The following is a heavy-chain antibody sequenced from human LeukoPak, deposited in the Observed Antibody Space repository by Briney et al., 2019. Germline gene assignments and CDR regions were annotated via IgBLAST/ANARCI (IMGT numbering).Heavy chain of an antibody. CDR1: RGSISGSIRSYY. D-gene: IGHD2-21*01. CDR3: ARNLFRDSKSSGY. V-gene: IGHV4-61*01. CDR2: ISSSGSV. J-gene: IGHJ4*02. Sequence: SETLSLTCTVSRGSISGSIRSYYWSWLRQPPGKGLEWIGYISSSGSVNDNPSLRSRVTISVDTSKNQFSLKLSSVTAADTAVYYCARNLFRDSKSSGYWGQGTLVTVSS.